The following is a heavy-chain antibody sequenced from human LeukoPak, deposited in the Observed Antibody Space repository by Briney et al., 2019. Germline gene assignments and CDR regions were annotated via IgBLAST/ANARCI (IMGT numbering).Heavy chain of an antibody. V-gene: IGHV1-69*05. CDR3: ASHLYRRARGDYYYYMTS. CDR1: GGTFSSYA. D-gene: IGHD3-10*01. Sequence: SVKVSCKASGGTFSSYAISWVRQAPGQGLEWMGRIIPIFGTANYAQKFQGRVTITTDESTSTAYMELSSLRSEDTAVYYCASHLYRRARGDYYYYMTSGAKGPRSPSP. J-gene: IGHJ6*03. CDR2: IIPIFGTA.